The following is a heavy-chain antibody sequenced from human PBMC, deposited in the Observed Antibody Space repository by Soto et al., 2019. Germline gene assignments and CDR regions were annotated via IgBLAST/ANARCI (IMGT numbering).Heavy chain of an antibody. Sequence: SETLSLTCNVSGGSIRSYYWNWIRQPPGKTLEWIGDVYYSGSANYNPSLKSRVTISVDMSRNQFSLKLNSVTAAGTAVYYCARGSMVRGPTPFDYWGQGTLVTVSS. D-gene: IGHD3-10*01. CDR1: GGSIRSYY. CDR3: ARGSMVRGPTPFDY. CDR2: VYYSGSA. J-gene: IGHJ4*02. V-gene: IGHV4-59*01.